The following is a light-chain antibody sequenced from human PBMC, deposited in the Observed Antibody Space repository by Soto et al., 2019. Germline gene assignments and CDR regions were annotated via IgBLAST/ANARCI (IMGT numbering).Light chain of an antibody. J-gene: IGKJ4*01. Sequence: EIVMTQSPATLSVSPGERATLSCRASQSVSNNLAWYQQKPGQAPRLLIYGASTRATGIPARFSGSGSGTEFILPISSLQSEDFAVYYCQQYDNWPPLTFGGGTKVEIK. CDR3: QQYDNWPPLT. CDR1: QSVSNN. V-gene: IGKV3D-15*01. CDR2: GAS.